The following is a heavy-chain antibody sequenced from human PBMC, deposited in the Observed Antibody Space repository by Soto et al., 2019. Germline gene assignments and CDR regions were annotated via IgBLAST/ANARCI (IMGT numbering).Heavy chain of an antibody. Sequence: GGSLRLSCAASGFTFSLYSMIWVRQAPGKGLEWVASISGSGGSTYYADSVKGRFTISGDNSKNTLYLQMNSLRAEDTAVYYCAKDQQGVAGQYAFDIWGQGTMVTVSS. V-gene: IGHV3-23*01. D-gene: IGHD3-3*01. CDR3: AKDQQGVAGQYAFDI. J-gene: IGHJ3*02. CDR2: ISGSGGST. CDR1: GFTFSLYS.